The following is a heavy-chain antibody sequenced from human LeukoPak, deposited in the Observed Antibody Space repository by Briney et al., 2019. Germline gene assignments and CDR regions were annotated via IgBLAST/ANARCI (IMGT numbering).Heavy chain of an antibody. CDR1: GYTFTSYY. V-gene: IGHV1-46*01. CDR3: ARDLSLAVPVQGY. J-gene: IGHJ4*02. Sequence: ASVKVSCKASGYTFTSYYMHWVRQAPGQGLDWMGIINPIGARTTYAQKFRGRLTMTRDTSTSTVYMELSSLRSEDTAVYYCARDLSLAVPVQGYWDQGTLVTVSS. D-gene: IGHD6-19*01. CDR2: INPIGART.